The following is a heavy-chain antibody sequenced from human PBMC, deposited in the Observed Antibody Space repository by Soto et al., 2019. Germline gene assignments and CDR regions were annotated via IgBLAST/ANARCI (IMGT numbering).Heavy chain of an antibody. J-gene: IGHJ5*02. D-gene: IGHD2-2*01. CDR3: ARDGIVVVPAAIGWFDP. CDR2: ISAYNGNT. Sequence: ASVKVSCKASGYTFTSYGISWVRQAPGQGLEWMGWISAYNGNTNYAQKLQGRVTMTTDTSTSTAYMELRSLRSDDTAVYYCARDGIVVVPAAIGWFDPWGQGXLVTVSS. V-gene: IGHV1-18*04. CDR1: GYTFTSYG.